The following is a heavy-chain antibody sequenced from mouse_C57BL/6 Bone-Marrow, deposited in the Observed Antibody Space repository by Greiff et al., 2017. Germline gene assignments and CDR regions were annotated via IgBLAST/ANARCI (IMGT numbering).Heavy chain of an antibody. CDR2: IYPRDGST. CDR3: ARRDYYYGSRDY. CDR1: GYTFTDHT. D-gene: IGHD1-1*01. J-gene: IGHJ2*01. Sequence: QVQLQQSDAELVKPGASVKIPCKVSGYTFTDHTIHWMKQRPEQGLEWIGYIYPRDGSTKYNEKFKGKATLTAVKYSSTAYMQLTSLTSEDSAVYFCARRDYYYGSRDYWGGGTTLTVSS. V-gene: IGHV1-78*01.